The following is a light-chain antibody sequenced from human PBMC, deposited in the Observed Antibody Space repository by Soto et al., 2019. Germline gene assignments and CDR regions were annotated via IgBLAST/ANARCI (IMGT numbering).Light chain of an antibody. CDR2: WAS. J-gene: IGKJ1*01. V-gene: IGKV4-1*01. Sequence: DIVMTQSPDSLAVSLGERATINCKSSQSVLYSSNNKNYLAWYQQKPGQPPKLLIYWASTRESGVPDRFSGSGSGTDFTLTISSLQAEDVAVYYCQQYYSTPWTFGQGTKVYFK. CDR3: QQYYSTPWT. CDR1: QSVLYSSNNKNY.